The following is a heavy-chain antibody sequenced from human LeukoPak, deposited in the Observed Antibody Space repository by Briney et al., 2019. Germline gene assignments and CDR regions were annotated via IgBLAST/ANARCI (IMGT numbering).Heavy chain of an antibody. CDR1: GLTFSSYG. CDR2: ISFDGSNKYYADSYDGRNK. J-gene: IGHJ6*03. V-gene: IGHV3-30*18. CDR3: AKVGLRGRALNYYYMDV. D-gene: IGHD3-10*01. Sequence: PGGSLRLSCAASGLTFSSYGMHWVRQAPGKGLEWVAFISFDGSNKYYADSYDGRNKYYADSVKGRFTISRDNSKNTLYLQMNSLRAEDTAVYYCAKVGLRGRALNYYYMDVWGKGTTVTVSS.